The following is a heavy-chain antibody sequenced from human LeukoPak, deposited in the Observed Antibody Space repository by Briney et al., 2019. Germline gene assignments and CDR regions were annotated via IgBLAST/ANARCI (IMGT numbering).Heavy chain of an antibody. Sequence: GGSLRLSCAASGFTFGSYDMHWVRQAPGKGLEWVALISHDGSKRYYGDSVKGRFAISRDNSKKSLYLQMNSLRPEDTAVYYCAKGSTNTLDNCGQGTLVTVSS. V-gene: IGHV3-30*18. CDR3: AKGSTNTLDN. CDR1: GFTFGSYD. CDR2: ISHDGSKR. D-gene: IGHD2-8*01. J-gene: IGHJ4*02.